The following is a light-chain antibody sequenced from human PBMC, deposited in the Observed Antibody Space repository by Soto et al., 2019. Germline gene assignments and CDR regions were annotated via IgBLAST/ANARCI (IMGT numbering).Light chain of an antibody. CDR1: SGHTTYA. CDR3: QTWGTGPLV. Sequence: QLVLTQSPSASASLGASVKLTCTLNSGHTTYAIAWHQQQPEKGPRYLMNLNRDGSHSEADGIPDRFSGSSSGAERYLTISSLQSEDEADYYCQTWGTGPLVFGGGTKLTVL. V-gene: IGLV4-69*01. J-gene: IGLJ2*01. CDR2: LNRDGSH.